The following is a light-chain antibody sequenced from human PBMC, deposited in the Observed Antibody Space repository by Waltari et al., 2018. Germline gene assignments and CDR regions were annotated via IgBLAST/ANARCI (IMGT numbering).Light chain of an antibody. Sequence: EIVLTQSPGTLSLSPGERATLSCRASQSVNNYLAWFQQKPGQAPRLLIHGASSRPTGIPDMISGSVSGTDFTLTISGLEPQDFAVYYCQQYSSSPLTFGPGTKVDIK. J-gene: IGKJ3*01. CDR1: QSVNNY. CDR2: GAS. V-gene: IGKV3-20*01. CDR3: QQYSSSPLT.